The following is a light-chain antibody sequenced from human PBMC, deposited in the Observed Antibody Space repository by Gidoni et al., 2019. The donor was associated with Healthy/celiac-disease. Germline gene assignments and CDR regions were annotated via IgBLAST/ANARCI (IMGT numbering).Light chain of an antibody. CDR1: PSISSY. J-gene: IGKJ1*01. CDR2: AAS. CDR3: QQSYSTRWT. Sequence: DIQITQSPSSLSASVGDRVTITCRASPSISSYLNWYQQKPGKAPKLLIYAASSLQSGVPSRFSGSGSGTDFTLTISSLQPEDFATYYCQQSYSTRWTFGQGTKVEIK. V-gene: IGKV1-39*01.